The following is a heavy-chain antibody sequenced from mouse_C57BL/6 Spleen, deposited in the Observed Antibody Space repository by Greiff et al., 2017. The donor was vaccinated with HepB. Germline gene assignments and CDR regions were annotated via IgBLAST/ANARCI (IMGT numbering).Heavy chain of an antibody. D-gene: IGHD1-2*01. CDR2: IDPSDSET. Sequence: QVQLQQPGAELVRPGSSVKLSCKASGYTFTSYWMHWVKQRPIQGLEWIGNIDPSDSETNYNQKFKDKATLTVDKSSSTAYMQLSSLTSEDSAVYYCARGATAEAWFAYWGQGTLVTVSA. CDR1: GYTFTSYW. CDR3: ARGATAEAWFAY. J-gene: IGHJ3*01. V-gene: IGHV1-52*01.